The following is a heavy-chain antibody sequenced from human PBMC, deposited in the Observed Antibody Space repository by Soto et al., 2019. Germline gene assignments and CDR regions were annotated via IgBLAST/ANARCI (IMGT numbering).Heavy chain of an antibody. V-gene: IGHV4-39*01. CDR1: GGSISSSSYY. CDR3: ARSPRITIFGVVISPPFDY. CDR2: IYYSGST. J-gene: IGHJ4*02. Sequence: PSETLSLTCTASGGSISSSSYYWGWIRQPPGKGLEWIGSIYYSGSTYYNPSLKSRVTISVDTSKNQFSLKLSSVTAADTAVYYCARSPRITIFGVVISPPFDYWGRGTLVTVSS. D-gene: IGHD3-3*01.